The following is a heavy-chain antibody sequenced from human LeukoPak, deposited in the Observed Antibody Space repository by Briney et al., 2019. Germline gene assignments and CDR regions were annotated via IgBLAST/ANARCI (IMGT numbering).Heavy chain of an antibody. D-gene: IGHD3-10*01. Sequence: PGRSLRLSCAASGFTFSSYAMSWVRQAPGKGLEWVSGISASGGTPTYADAVKGRSTISRDNSKNTLYLQVNSLRAEDTAVYYCAKFRSSTYYFDYWGQGTLVTVSS. V-gene: IGHV3-23*01. J-gene: IGHJ4*02. CDR2: ISASGGTP. CDR1: GFTFSSYA. CDR3: AKFRSSTYYFDY.